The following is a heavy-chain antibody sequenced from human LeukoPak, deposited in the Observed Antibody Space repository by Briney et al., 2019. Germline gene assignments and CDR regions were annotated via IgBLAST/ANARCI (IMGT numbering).Heavy chain of an antibody. CDR3: ARDLNRAPLGSN. CDR1: GTSISDYY. Sequence: SETLSLTCTVSGTSISDYYWGWIRQPPGKGLEWIGFIYYNGITNSNPSLKSRVTMSVDTSKNQFSLRLSSVTAADTALYYCARDLNRAPLGSNWGQGTLVTVSS. D-gene: IGHD3-10*01. CDR2: IYYNGIT. V-gene: IGHV4-59*01. J-gene: IGHJ4*02.